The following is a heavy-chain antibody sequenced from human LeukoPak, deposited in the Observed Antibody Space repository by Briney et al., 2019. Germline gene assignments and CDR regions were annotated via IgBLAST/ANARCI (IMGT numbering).Heavy chain of an antibody. V-gene: IGHV3-15*01. J-gene: IGHJ4*02. CDR2: IKSKIEGGTT. Sequence: GGSLRLSCAASGFTFNNAWMSWVRQAPGKGLEWVGRIKSKIEGGTTDYAAPVKGRFTISRDDSKNTLYLQMNSLRAEDTAVYYCAKDGGIPIFGVVIIEGEHFDYWGQGTLVTVSS. CDR3: AKDGGIPIFGVVIIEGEHFDY. CDR1: GFTFNNAW. D-gene: IGHD3-3*01.